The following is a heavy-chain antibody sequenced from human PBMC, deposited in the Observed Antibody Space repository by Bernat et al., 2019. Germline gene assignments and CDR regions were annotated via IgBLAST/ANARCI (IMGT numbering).Heavy chain of an antibody. CDR3: AKGVNSGYDGVTDY. J-gene: IGHJ4*02. CDR1: GFTFSSYA. Sequence: QVQLVESGGGVVQPGRSLRLSCAASGFTFSSYAMHWVRQAPGKGLEWVAVISYDGSNKYYADSVKGRFTISRDNSKNTLYLQMNSLRAEDTAVYYCAKGVNSGYDGVTDYWGQGTLVTVSS. CDR2: ISYDGSNK. V-gene: IGHV3-30*04. D-gene: IGHD5-12*01.